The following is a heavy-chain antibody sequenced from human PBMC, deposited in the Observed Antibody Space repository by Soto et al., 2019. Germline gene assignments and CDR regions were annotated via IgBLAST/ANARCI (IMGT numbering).Heavy chain of an antibody. J-gene: IGHJ5*02. CDR1: GGTFSSYA. V-gene: IGHV1-69*13. D-gene: IGHD3-16*02. Sequence: ASVKVSCKASGGTFSSYAISWVRQAPGQGLEWMGGIIPIFGTANYAQKFQGRVTITADESTSPAYMELSSLRSEDTAVYYCARGDGLRLGELSYNWFDPWGQGTLVTVSS. CDR2: IIPIFGTA. CDR3: ARGDGLRLGELSYNWFDP.